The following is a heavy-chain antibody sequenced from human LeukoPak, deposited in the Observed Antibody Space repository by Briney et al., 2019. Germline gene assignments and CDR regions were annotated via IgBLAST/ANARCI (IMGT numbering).Heavy chain of an antibody. V-gene: IGHV4-34*01. CDR3: APYGSGFSVDDF. Sequence: SETLSLTCAIYGGSFNNYYWSRIRQPPGMGLEWIGEINHSGSTNYNPSLKSRVTISVDKSKNQFSLRLSSVTAADTAVYYCAPYGSGFSVDDFWGQGTLVTVSS. J-gene: IGHJ4*02. CDR2: INHSGST. D-gene: IGHD3-10*01. CDR1: GGSFNNYY.